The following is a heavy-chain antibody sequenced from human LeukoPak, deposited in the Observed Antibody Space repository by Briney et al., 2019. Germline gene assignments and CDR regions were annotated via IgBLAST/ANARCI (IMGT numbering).Heavy chain of an antibody. Sequence: SETLSLTCAVYGVSFSGYYWSWIHQPPGKGLEWIGEINHSGSTNYNPSLKSRVTISVDTSKNQFSLKLSSVTAADTAVYYCATPYYYGSGSYYKGYYYYGMDVWGQGTTVTVSS. J-gene: IGHJ6*02. CDR2: INHSGST. V-gene: IGHV4-34*01. D-gene: IGHD3-10*01. CDR1: GVSFSGYY. CDR3: ATPYYYGSGSYYKGYYYYGMDV.